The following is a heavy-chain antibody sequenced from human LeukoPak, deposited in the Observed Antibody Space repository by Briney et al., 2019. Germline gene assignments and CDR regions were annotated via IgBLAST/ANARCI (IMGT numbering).Heavy chain of an antibody. V-gene: IGHV4-39*07. CDR2: IYCSGST. Sequence: SETLSLTCTVSGGSISTSSYYWGWIRQPPGKGLEWIGSIYCSGSTYYNPPLQSRVTISIDTSKSQFSLKLSSVTAADTAVYYCARSSSAIVGDAFDIWGQGTMVTVSS. J-gene: IGHJ3*02. CDR3: ARSSSAIVGDAFDI. D-gene: IGHD6-6*01. CDR1: GGSISTSSYY.